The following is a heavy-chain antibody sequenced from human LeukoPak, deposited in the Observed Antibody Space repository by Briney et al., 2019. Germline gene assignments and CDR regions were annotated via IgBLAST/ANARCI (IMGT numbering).Heavy chain of an antibody. CDR2: IWYDGTNK. CDR1: GFTFSNYG. Sequence: PGRSLRLSCAASGFTFSNYGMHWVRQAPGKGLEWVALIWYDGTNKYYGDSVKGRFTISRDNSKNTLYLQMNSLRAEDTAVYYCAKDDDTAMVTATGYYGMDVWGQGTTVTVSS. D-gene: IGHD5-18*01. V-gene: IGHV3-33*06. CDR3: AKDDDTAMVTATGYYGMDV. J-gene: IGHJ6*02.